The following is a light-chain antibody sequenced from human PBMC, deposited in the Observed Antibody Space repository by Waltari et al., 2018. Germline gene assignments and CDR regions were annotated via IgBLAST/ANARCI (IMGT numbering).Light chain of an antibody. CDR2: KAN. CDR3: ALYMGSGIWV. CDR1: SGSLPTTTP. J-gene: IGLJ3*02. V-gene: IGLV8-61*01. Sequence: QTVVTQEPSLSVSPGGTVTLTCSLRSGSLPTTTPATWYQQTPGQAPRTLVYKANARSSGVPDRFSGSILGNTAALTITGAQADDESDYYCALYMGSGIWVFGGGTRLTVL.